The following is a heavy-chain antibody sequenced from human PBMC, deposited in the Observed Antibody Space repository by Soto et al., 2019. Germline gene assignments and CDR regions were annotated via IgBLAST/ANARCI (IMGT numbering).Heavy chain of an antibody. CDR1: GYAFTTYG. V-gene: IGHV1-18*01. CDR3: ARGRYGDY. Sequence: QVHLVQSGAEVKKPGASVKVSCNGSGYAFTTYGITWVRQAPGQGLEWMGWISAHNGNTTYAQKLQGTVTVTRDTSTRTVYMELRSLRSDDTAVYYCARGRYGDYWGQCSLVPVT. CDR2: ISAHNGNT. J-gene: IGHJ4*02. D-gene: IGHD1-1*01.